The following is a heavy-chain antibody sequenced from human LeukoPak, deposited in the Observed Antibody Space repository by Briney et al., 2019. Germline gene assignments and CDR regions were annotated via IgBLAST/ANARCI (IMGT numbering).Heavy chain of an antibody. CDR3: ARYDVDTHTFDI. D-gene: IGHD5-18*01. CDR1: GGTFSGYA. Sequence: SVKVSCKASGGTFSGYAISWVRQAPGQGLEWMGRIIPMLGIANSAQKFQGGVTLTADRSTSTACMELSSLRSEDTAVYYCARYDVDTHTFDIWGQGTLVTVSS. CDR2: IIPMLGIA. J-gene: IGHJ3*02. V-gene: IGHV1-69*04.